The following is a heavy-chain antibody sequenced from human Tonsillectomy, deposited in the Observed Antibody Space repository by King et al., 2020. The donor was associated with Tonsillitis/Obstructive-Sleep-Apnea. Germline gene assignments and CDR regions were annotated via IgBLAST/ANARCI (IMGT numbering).Heavy chain of an antibody. CDR3: ERLGPHSVGPTYYYDSSGYYLDY. V-gene: IGHV5-51*03. D-gene: IGHD3-22*01. Sequence: QLVQSGAEVKKPGESLKISCKGSGYSFTSYWIGWVRQMSGKGLEWMGIIYPGDSETRYSPPFQGQVTISADKSISTAYLQWSSLKASDTAMYYCERLGPHSVGPTYYYDSSGYYLDYWGQGTLVTVSS. CDR2: IYPGDSET. CDR1: GYSFTSYW. J-gene: IGHJ4*02.